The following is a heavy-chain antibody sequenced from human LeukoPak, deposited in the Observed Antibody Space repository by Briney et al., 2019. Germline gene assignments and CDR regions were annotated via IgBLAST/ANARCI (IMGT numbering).Heavy chain of an antibody. D-gene: IGHD4-11*01. CDR1: GFTFSSYW. CDR2: IKEDGSEK. J-gene: IGHJ4*02. Sequence: GGSLRLSCAASGFTFSSYWMTWVRQAPGKGLEWVANIKEDGSEKNYVDSVKGRFTISRDNAKNTLYLQMNSLRAEDTAVYYCARGGSNSYWGQGTLVTVSS. CDR3: ARGGSNSY. V-gene: IGHV3-7*04.